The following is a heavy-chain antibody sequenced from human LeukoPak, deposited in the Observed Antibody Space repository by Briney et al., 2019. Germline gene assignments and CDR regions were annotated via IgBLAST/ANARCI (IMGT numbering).Heavy chain of an antibody. V-gene: IGHV3-30-3*01. CDR1: GFTFSSYA. D-gene: IGHD1-26*01. Sequence: PGGSLRLSCAASGFTFSSYAMHWVRQAPGKGLEWVAVISYDGSNKYYADSVKGRFTISRDNSKNTLYLQMNSLRAEDTAVYYCARGTRYSGSYYYYYGMDVWGQGTTVTVSS. CDR3: ARGTRYSGSYYYYYGMDV. J-gene: IGHJ6*02. CDR2: ISYDGSNK.